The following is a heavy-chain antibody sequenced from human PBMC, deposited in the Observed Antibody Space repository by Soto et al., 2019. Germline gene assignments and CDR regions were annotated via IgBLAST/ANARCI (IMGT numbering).Heavy chain of an antibody. D-gene: IGHD2-15*01. V-gene: IGHV5-51*01. CDR2: FYPGDSTS. Sequence: GESLKISCKTSGYSFISYWVAWVRQLPGKVLEWMGTFYPGDSTSTYSPSFQGQVTISVDKSISTAYLQLSSLKASDTAMYYCARIIGYCRNNDCSWTFDIWGQGTMVNVSS. CDR1: GYSFISYW. J-gene: IGHJ3*02. CDR3: ARIIGYCRNNDCSWTFDI.